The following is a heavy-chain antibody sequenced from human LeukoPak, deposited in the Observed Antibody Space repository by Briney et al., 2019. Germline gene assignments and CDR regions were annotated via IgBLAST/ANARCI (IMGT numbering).Heavy chain of an antibody. D-gene: IGHD5-18*01. CDR2: ISSSSSYI. Sequence: GGSLRLSCAASGFTFSSYSMIWVRQAPGKGLEWVSSISSSSSYIYYADSVKGRFTISRDNARNSLYLQMNSLRAEDMAVYYCVRGGDGYPDAFDIWGQGTMVTVSS. J-gene: IGHJ3*02. CDR1: GFTFSSYS. CDR3: VRGGDGYPDAFDI. V-gene: IGHV3-21*01.